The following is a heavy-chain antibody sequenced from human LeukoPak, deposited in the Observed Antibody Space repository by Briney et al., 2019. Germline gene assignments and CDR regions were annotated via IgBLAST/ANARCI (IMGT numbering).Heavy chain of an antibody. CDR2: IGTAGDT. CDR3: ARGPVVGITGTKGYFDY. CDR1: GFTSSTYD. V-gene: IGHV3-13*01. Sequence: GGSLRLSCAGSGFTSSTYDIHWVRQARGKGLEWVSSIGTAGDTYYAGSVRGRFTISRENVKNAFYLQMNSLRPGDTAVYYCARGPVVGITGTKGYFDYWGHGTLVTVSS. J-gene: IGHJ4*01. D-gene: IGHD1-7*01.